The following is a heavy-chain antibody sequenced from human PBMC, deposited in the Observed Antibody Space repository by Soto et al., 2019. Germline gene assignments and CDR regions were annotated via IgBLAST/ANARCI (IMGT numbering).Heavy chain of an antibody. Sequence: GASVKVSCKASGGTFSSYAISWVRQAPGQGLEWMGGIIPIFGTANYAQKFQGRVTITADESTSTAYMELRSLRSDDTAVYYCARGWALTAFDIWGQGTMVTVSS. CDR2: IIPIFGTA. J-gene: IGHJ3*02. V-gene: IGHV1-69*13. CDR1: GGTFSSYA. D-gene: IGHD1-26*01. CDR3: ARGWALTAFDI.